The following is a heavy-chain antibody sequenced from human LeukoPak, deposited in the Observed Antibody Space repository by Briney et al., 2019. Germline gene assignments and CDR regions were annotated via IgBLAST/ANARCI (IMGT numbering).Heavy chain of an antibody. CDR1: GVTFKNYA. D-gene: IGHD2-2*02. J-gene: IGHJ3*02. CDR3: ARVGATLIVVVPAAIDDAFDI. V-gene: IGHV3-21*01. Sequence: PGGSLRLSCAASGVTFKNYAMSWVRQAPGKGLEWVSSISSSSSYIYYADSVKGRFTISRDNAKNSLYLQMNSLRAEDTAVYYCARVGATLIVVVPAAIDDAFDIWAKGQWSPSLQ. CDR2: ISSSSSYI.